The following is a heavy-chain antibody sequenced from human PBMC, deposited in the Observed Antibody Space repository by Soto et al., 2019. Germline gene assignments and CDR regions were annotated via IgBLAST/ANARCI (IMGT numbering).Heavy chain of an antibody. Sequence: ARSLRLSCAASGVTFSTFAMTWVRQAPGKGLEWVSAITASGATTYYADSVKGRFTISRNNSQNTLYLQANSLRPEDTAVYYCAKDLFPARDSLYGLDVWGQGTTVTVSS. CDR3: AKDLFPARDSLYGLDV. CDR2: ITASGATT. V-gene: IGHV3-23*01. J-gene: IGHJ6*02. D-gene: IGHD3-22*01. CDR1: GVTFSTFA.